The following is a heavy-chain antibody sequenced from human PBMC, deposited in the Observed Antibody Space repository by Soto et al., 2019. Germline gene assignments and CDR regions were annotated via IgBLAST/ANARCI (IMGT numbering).Heavy chain of an antibody. Sequence: ASVKVSCKASGYTFTSYGISWVRQAPGQGLEWMGWISAYNGNTNYAQKLQGRVTMTTDTSTSTAYMELRSLRSDDTAVYYCARDSFLDYYDSSGYSDFDYCGQGTLVTVSS. V-gene: IGHV1-18*01. D-gene: IGHD3-22*01. CDR1: GYTFTSYG. CDR2: ISAYNGNT. CDR3: ARDSFLDYYDSSGYSDFDY. J-gene: IGHJ4*02.